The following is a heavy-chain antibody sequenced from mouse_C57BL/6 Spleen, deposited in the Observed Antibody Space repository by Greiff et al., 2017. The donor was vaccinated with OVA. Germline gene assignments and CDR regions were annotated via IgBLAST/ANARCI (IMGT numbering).Heavy chain of an antibody. J-gene: IGHJ2*01. CDR2: ISDGGSYT. D-gene: IGHD2-3*01. CDR3: ARDEMGIYDGYYLDY. V-gene: IGHV5-4*01. CDR1: GLTFSSYA. Sequence: EVQLVESGGGLVKPGGSLKLSCAASGLTFSSYAMSWVRQTPEKRLEWVATISDGGSYTYYPDNVKGRFTISRDNAKNNLYLQMSHLKSEDTAMYYCARDEMGIYDGYYLDYWGQGTTLTVSS.